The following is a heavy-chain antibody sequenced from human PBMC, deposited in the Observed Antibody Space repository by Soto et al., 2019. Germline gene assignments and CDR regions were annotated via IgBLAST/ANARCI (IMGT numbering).Heavy chain of an antibody. CDR2: ISGSCGST. CDR1: RFTFSSYA. CDR3: AKDGSGIAAPWFDP. D-gene: IGHD6-6*01. Sequence: VILSCAASRFTFSSYAMSWVRQAPGKGLEWVSAISGSCGSTYYADSVKGRFTISRDNSKNTLYLQMNSLRAEDTAVYYCAKDGSGIAAPWFDPWGQGTLVTVSS. V-gene: IGHV3-23*01. J-gene: IGHJ5*02.